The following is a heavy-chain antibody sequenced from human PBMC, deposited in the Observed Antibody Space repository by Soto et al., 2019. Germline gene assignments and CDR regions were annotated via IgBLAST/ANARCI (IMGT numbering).Heavy chain of an antibody. D-gene: IGHD4-17*01. CDR3: ARRYGASFDY. CDR1: GGSISSYY. Sequence: QVQLQESGPGLVKPSETLSLTCTVSGGSISSYYWSWIRQPPGKGLEWIGYIYYSGSTNYNPSLTIRVTISVDTSKTQFSLKLSSVTAADTAVYYCARRYGASFDYWGQGTLVTVSS. J-gene: IGHJ4*02. V-gene: IGHV4-59*01. CDR2: IYYSGST.